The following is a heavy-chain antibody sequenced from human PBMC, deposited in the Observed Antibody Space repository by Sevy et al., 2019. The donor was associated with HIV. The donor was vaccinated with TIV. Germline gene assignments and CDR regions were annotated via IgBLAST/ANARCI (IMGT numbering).Heavy chain of an antibody. J-gene: IGHJ4*02. D-gene: IGHD3-3*01. CDR1: GFTFSSYA. Sequence: GGSLRLSCAASGFTFSSYAIHWVRQAPGKGLEWVAVIWYDGTNEYYADSVKGRFTISRDNSKYTQYLQMNSLRAEDTAVYYCAREGLLEWLFSFDYWGQGTLVTVSS. CDR3: AREGLLEWLFSFDY. V-gene: IGHV3-33*01. CDR2: IWYDGTNE.